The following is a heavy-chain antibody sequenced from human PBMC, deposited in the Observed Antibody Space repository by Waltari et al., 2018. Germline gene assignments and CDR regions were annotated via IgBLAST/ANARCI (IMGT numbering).Heavy chain of an antibody. CDR3: ASGGYYNMDA. D-gene: IGHD3-16*01. CDR1: GCPFRNYG. CDR2: ISYEGKNK. J-gene: IGHJ6*03. Sequence: QVQLVESGGGVVQPGSSLRHSCAASGCPFRNYGMHWVRQVPGKGLEWVAIISYEGKNKYYVDSVKGRFTISRDNSKNTLFLQMNSLRPEDTAVYYCASGGYYNMDAWGKGTTVTISS. V-gene: IGHV3-30*03.